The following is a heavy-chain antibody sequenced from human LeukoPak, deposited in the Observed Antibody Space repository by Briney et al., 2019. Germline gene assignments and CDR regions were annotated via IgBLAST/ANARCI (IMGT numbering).Heavy chain of an antibody. D-gene: IGHD1-1*01. CDR2: IYHSGST. CDR3: ATSLSDCNEVFAFHF. Sequence: SETLSLTCSVSGYSISGGYFWGWVRQPPGKGLEWIANIYHSGSTYYNPSLKSRVTISVDTSKNQFSLRLTSVTAADTAVYYCATSLSDCNEVFAFHFWGQGTVVCVSS. J-gene: IGHJ3*01. V-gene: IGHV4-38-2*01. CDR1: GYSISGGYF.